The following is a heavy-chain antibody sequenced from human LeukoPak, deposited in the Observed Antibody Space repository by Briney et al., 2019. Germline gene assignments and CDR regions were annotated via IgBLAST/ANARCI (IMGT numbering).Heavy chain of an antibody. CDR1: GLTFDDYA. CDR3: AKDSSSWLRGFDY. D-gene: IGHD6-13*01. CDR2: ISWNSGSI. V-gene: IGHV3-9*01. Sequence: QTGGSLRLSCAASGLTFDDYAMHWVRQAPGKGLEWVSGISWNSGSIGYADSVKGRFTISRDNAKNSLYLQMNSLRAEDTALYYCAKDSSSWLRGFDYWGQGTLVTVSS. J-gene: IGHJ4*02.